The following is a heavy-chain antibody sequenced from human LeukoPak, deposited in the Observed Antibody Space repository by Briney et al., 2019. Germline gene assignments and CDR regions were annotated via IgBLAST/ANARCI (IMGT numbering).Heavy chain of an antibody. V-gene: IGHV4-39*07. Sequence: SETLSLTCTVSGGSISSSSYYWGWIRQPPGKGLEWIGTIYYSGSTDYNPSLKSRVTISADTSKNQFSLKLSSVTAADTAVYHCARAYNWNDIEDAFDIWGQGTMVTVSS. CDR3: ARAYNWNDIEDAFDI. CDR1: GGSISSSSYY. CDR2: IYYSGST. J-gene: IGHJ3*02. D-gene: IGHD1-20*01.